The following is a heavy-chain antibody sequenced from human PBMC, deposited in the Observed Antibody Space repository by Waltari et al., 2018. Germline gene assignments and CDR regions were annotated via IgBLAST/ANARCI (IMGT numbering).Heavy chain of an antibody. Sequence: EVQLVESGGGLVQPGGSLRLSCAASGFTFSSYAMSWVRQAPGKGLEWVSAISGSVGSTYYPDSVKGRFTISGDNSKNTLYLQMNSLRAEDTAVYYCAKGELRYFDWLFPSYYYGMDVWGQGTTVTVSS. J-gene: IGHJ6*02. CDR1: GFTFSSYA. D-gene: IGHD3-9*01. CDR3: AKGELRYFDWLFPSYYYGMDV. V-gene: IGHV3-23*04. CDR2: ISGSVGST.